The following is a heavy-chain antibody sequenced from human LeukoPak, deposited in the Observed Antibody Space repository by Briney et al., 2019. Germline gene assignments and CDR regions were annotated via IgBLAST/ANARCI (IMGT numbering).Heavy chain of an antibody. V-gene: IGHV1-18*01. CDR2: ISTYNGDT. CDR3: AREGLGELTLDY. D-gene: IGHD3-16*01. Sequence: ASVKVSCKASGYTFTTYGISRVRQAPVQGLEWMGWISTYNGDTNYAQKLQGRVTMTTDTSTNTAYMELRSLRSDDTAVYYCAREGLGELTLDYWGQGTLVTVSS. CDR1: GYTFTTYG. J-gene: IGHJ4*02.